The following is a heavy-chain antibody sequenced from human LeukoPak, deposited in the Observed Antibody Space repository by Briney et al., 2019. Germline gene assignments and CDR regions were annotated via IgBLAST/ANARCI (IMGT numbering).Heavy chain of an antibody. CDR2: INHSGST. CDR1: GGSFSGYY. CDR3: ATDMVRGANDY. J-gene: IGHJ4*02. V-gene: IGHV4-34*01. Sequence: PSETLSLTCAVYGGSFSGYYWSWIRQPPGKGPEWIGEINHSGSTNYNPSLKSRVTISVDTSKNQFSLKLSSVTAADTAVYYCATDMVRGANDYWGQGTLVTVSS. D-gene: IGHD3-10*01.